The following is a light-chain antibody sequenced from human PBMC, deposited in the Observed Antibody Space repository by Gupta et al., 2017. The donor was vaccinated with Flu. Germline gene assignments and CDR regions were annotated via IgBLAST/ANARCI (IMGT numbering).Light chain of an antibody. V-gene: IGLV1-51*01. CDR2: DNN. Sequence: SVLITLPLDSAAPGPKVTITCSGTSSNIGNNYVSWYQQFPGTAPKLLSYDNNKRPSGIPDRFSGSKSGTSPILGITGLQTGDEADYYRGKWDSSMSAGVFGGGTKMTVL. CDR3: GKWDSSMSAGV. J-gene: IGLJ3*02. CDR1: SSNIGNNY.